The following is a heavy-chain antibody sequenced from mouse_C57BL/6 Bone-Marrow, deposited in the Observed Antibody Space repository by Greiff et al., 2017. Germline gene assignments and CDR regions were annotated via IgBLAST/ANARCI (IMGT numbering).Heavy chain of an antibody. CDR3: ARLSSWFAY. CDR2: IWGVGST. J-gene: IGHJ3*01. CDR1: GFSLTSYG. Sequence: LMAPSQSLSITCTVSGFSLTSYGVDWVRQSPGKGLEWLGVIWGVGSTNYNSALKSRLSISKDNSKSQVFLKMNSLQTDDTAMYYCARLSSWFAYWGQGTLVTVSA. D-gene: IGHD1-1*02. V-gene: IGHV2-6*01.